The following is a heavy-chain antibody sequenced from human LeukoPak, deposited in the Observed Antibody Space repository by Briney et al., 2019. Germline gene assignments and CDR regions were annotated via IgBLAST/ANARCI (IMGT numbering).Heavy chain of an antibody. CDR1: GYTFTAYY. D-gene: IGHD1-26*01. CDR2: INPNSGGT. V-gene: IGHV1-2*06. J-gene: IGHJ5*02. CDR3: ASGMGPIDNGSYLFDN. Sequence: ASVKVSCKASGYTFTAYYIHWVRQAPGQGLEWMGRINPNSGGTNYAQKFQGRVTMTRDTSISTAYMELSRLRSDDTAVYYCASGMGPIDNGSYLFDNWGQGTLVTVSS.